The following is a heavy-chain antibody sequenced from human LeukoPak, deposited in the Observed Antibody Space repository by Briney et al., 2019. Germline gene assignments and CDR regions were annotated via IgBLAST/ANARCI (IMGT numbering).Heavy chain of an antibody. CDR1: GFTFSSYW. CDR2: IKQDGSEK. J-gene: IGHJ6*03. CDR3: ARDFGYYDFWSGYLLMDV. D-gene: IGHD3-3*01. V-gene: IGHV3-7*01. Sequence: GGPLRLSCAASGFTFSSYWMSWVRQAPGKGLEWVANIKQDGSEKYYVDSVKGRFTISRDNAKNSLYLQMNSLRAEDTAVYYCARDFGYYDFWSGYLLMDVWGKGTTVTVSS.